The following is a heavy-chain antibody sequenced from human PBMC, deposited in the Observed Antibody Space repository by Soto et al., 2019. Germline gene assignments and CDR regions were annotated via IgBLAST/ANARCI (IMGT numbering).Heavy chain of an antibody. CDR1: GFKFDDYA. CDR3: VKEKVPTFLHAFDS. D-gene: IGHD3-16*01. J-gene: IGHJ3*02. Sequence: EVQLVESGGGLVQPGGSLRLSCAASGFKFDDYAMHWVRQAPGKGLEWVSGISWKSGDINYADSVKGRFTISRDNAKNSLFLQMNTLSADDTALYYCVKEKVPTFLHAFDSWGQGTMVTLSS. V-gene: IGHV3-9*01. CDR2: ISWKSGDI.